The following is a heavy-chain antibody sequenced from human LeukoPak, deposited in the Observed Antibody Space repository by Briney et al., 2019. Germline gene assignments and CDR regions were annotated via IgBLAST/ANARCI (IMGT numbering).Heavy chain of an antibody. J-gene: IGHJ6*03. V-gene: IGHV3-21*04. CDR1: GFTVSSNY. Sequence: KAGGSLRLSCAASGFTVSSNYMSWVRQAPGKGLEWVSSISSSSSFIYYAHSLKGRFTISRDNAKNSLYLQMNSLRAEDTAVYYCAKNSPAGSTSIYYYYYMDVWGKGTTVTVSS. D-gene: IGHD2/OR15-2a*01. CDR2: ISSSSSFI. CDR3: AKNSPAGSTSIYYYYYMDV.